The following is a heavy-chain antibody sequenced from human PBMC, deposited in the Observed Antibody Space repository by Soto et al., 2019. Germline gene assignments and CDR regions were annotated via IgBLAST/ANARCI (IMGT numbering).Heavy chain of an antibody. D-gene: IGHD6-13*01. Sequence: PSETLSLTCAVYGGSFSGYYWSWIRQPPGKGLEWIGEINHSGSTNYNPSLKSRVTISVDTSKNQFSLKLSSVTAADTAVYYCARGAADLSSSWYYDYWGQGTLVTVSS. J-gene: IGHJ4*02. CDR2: INHSGST. CDR3: ARGAADLSSSWYYDY. V-gene: IGHV4-34*01. CDR1: GGSFSGYY.